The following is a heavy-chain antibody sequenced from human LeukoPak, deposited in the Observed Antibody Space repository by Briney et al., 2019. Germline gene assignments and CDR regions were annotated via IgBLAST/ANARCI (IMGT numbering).Heavy chain of an antibody. CDR2: ISSSGSTI. CDR1: EFTFSDYY. J-gene: IGHJ4*02. D-gene: IGHD4-17*01. CDR3: ARDSPYGDYVDY. V-gene: IGHV3-11*01. Sequence: GGSLRLSCAASEFTFSDYYMSWIRQAPGKGLEWVSYISSSGSTIYYADSVKGRFTISRDSAKNSLYLQMNSLRAEDTAVYYCARDSPYGDYVDYWGQGTLVTVSS.